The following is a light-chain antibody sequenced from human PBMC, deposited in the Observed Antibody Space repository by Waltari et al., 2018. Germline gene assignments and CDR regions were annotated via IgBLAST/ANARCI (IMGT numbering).Light chain of an antibody. Sequence: DIQMTQSPSTLSASVGDRVTLSCRASRSTENWLAWYQQKLGQAPKVIIYKSSTSDSGVPSRFGGSGFGTEFTHAVSGLQPDGFATYYCRQCRSDVVTFGGGTKVEI. CDR1: RSTENW. J-gene: IGKJ4*01. CDR2: KSS. CDR3: RQCRSDVVT. V-gene: IGKV1-5*03.